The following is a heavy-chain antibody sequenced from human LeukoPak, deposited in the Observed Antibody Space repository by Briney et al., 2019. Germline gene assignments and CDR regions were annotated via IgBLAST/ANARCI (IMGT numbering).Heavy chain of an antibody. J-gene: IGHJ4*02. CDR3: AKALDIFGLRGFDY. CDR1: GFTFSSYW. CDR2: IKQDESEK. D-gene: IGHD3-9*01. Sequence: GGSLRLSCAASGFTFSSYWMSWVRQAPGKGLEWVANIKQDESEKYYVDSVKGRFTIPRDNAKNTLYLQMNSLRVEDTALYYCAKALDIFGLRGFDYWGQGTLVTVSS. V-gene: IGHV3-7*03.